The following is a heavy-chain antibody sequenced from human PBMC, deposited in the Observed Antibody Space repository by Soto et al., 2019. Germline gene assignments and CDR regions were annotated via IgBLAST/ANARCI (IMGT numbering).Heavy chain of an antibody. CDR2: INAGNGNT. D-gene: IGHD1-20*01. CDR3: ARDRVTGTTDY. J-gene: IGHJ4*02. V-gene: IGHV1-3*01. Sequence: ASVKVSCKASGYTFTSCAMHWVRQAPGQRLEWMGWINAGNGNTKYSQKFQGRVTITRDTSATTAYMELSSLRSEDTAVYYCARDRVTGTTDYWGQGTLVTVSS. CDR1: GYTFTSCA.